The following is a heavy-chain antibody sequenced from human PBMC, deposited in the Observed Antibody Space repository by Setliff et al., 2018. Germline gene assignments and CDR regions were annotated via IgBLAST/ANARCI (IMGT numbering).Heavy chain of an antibody. J-gene: IGHJ1*01. CDR3: ARQDRFYDRSVFVEYFQH. Sequence: SETLSLTCSVSGGSIISSTYNWGWIRQPPGKGLEWIGSIYYSGTTYYNPSLESRITMSVDTSNNRFSLKLTSVTAADTAVYYCARQDRFYDRSVFVEYFQHWGQGALVTVSS. D-gene: IGHD3-22*01. CDR2: IYYSGTT. CDR1: GGSIISSTYN. V-gene: IGHV4-39*01.